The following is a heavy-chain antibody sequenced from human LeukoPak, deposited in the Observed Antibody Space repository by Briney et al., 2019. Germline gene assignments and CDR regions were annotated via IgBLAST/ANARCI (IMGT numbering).Heavy chain of an antibody. CDR1: GFTFSWHW. J-gene: IGHJ4*02. CDR3: TRSGYYNGYDY. CDR2: IAPDGSAT. V-gene: IGHV3-74*03. D-gene: IGHD3-10*01. Sequence: GGSLRLSCVASGFTFSWHWMHWVRQVPGKGLVAVARIAPDGSATTYADSVKGRFTISRDNAKNTLYLEMNSLTAEDTALYYCTRSGYYNGYDYWGQGTLVTVSS.